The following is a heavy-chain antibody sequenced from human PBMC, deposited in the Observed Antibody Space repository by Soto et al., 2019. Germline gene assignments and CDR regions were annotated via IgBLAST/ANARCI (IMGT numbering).Heavy chain of an antibody. CDR2: IRRKANSYAT. J-gene: IGHJ6*02. Sequence: EVQLVESGGGLVQPGGSLTLSCAASGFPFSGSAMHWVRQASGKGLEWVGRIRRKANSYATAYAASVHGRFTISRDEAKSKAYLPMNILTAEATVVYYCTRLSSTISSVYYYYGMDVWGQGTTVTVSS. CDR3: TRLSSTISSVYYYYGMDV. V-gene: IGHV3-73*02. D-gene: IGHD2-2*01. CDR1: GFPFSGSA.